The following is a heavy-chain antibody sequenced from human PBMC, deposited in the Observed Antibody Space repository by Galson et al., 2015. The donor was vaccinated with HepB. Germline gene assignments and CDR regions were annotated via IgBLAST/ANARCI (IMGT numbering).Heavy chain of an antibody. Sequence: SVKVSCKASGGTFSSYAISWVRQAPGQGLEWMGGIIPIFGTANYAQKFQGRVTITADESTSAAYMELSSLRSEDTAVYYCARGGIHIYYYYGMDVWGQGTTVTVSS. CDR1: GGTFSSYA. V-gene: IGHV1-69*13. J-gene: IGHJ6*02. CDR3: ARGGIHIYYYYGMDV. CDR2: IIPIFGTA. D-gene: IGHD2-15*01.